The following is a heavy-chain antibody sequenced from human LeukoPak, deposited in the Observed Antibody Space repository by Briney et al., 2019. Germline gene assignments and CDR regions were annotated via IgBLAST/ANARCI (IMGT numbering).Heavy chain of an antibody. CDR2: IYHSGST. CDR1: GYAISSGYF. J-gene: IGHJ4*02. D-gene: IGHD4-23*01. Sequence: PSETLSLTCSVSGYAISSGYFWGWIRQPPGKGLEWIGTIYHSGSTYYNPSLKSRVTISVDTSKNQFSLKLSSVTAADTAVYYCAREDYGGSDPDYWGQGTLVTVSS. CDR3: AREDYGGSDPDY. V-gene: IGHV4-38-2*02.